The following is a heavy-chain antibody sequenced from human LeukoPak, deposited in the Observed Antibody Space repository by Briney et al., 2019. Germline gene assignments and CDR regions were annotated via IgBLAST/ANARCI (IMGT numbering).Heavy chain of an antibody. CDR2: ISLSSRTI. CDR1: GFTFSSYS. Sequence: PGGSLRLSCAASGFTFSSYSMNWVRQAPGKGLEWVSYISLSSRTIYYADSVKGRFTISRDNSKNTLYLQMNSLRAEDTAVYYCAKLPRIVVVPAAIHMDVWGQGTTVTVSS. CDR3: AKLPRIVVVPAAIHMDV. D-gene: IGHD2-2*01. J-gene: IGHJ6*02. V-gene: IGHV3-48*01.